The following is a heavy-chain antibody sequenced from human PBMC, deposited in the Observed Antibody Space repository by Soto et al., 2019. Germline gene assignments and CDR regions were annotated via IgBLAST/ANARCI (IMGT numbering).Heavy chain of an antibody. CDR3: ARGEVPDILTGYRFDY. J-gene: IGHJ4*02. Sequence: SETLSLTCAVYGGSFSGYYWSWIRQPPGKGLEWIGEINHSGSTNYNPSLKSRVTISVDTSKNQFSLKLSSVTAADTAVYYCARGEVPDILTGYRFDYWGQGTLVTVSS. V-gene: IGHV4-34*01. CDR1: GGSFSGYY. D-gene: IGHD3-9*01. CDR2: INHSGST.